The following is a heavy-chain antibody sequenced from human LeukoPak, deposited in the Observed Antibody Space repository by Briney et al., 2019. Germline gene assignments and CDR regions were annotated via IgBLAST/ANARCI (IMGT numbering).Heavy chain of an antibody. V-gene: IGHV3-30*18. CDR1: GFTFSGYG. CDR2: ISYDGHNE. D-gene: IGHD2-8*01. Sequence: GGSLRLSCAASGFTFSGYGMHWVRQAPGKGLEWVAVISYDGHNEYYADSVKGRFTTSRDNSKNTVYVQMNSLRAEDTAVYYCAKGVGYGGMDVWGQGTTVTVSS. J-gene: IGHJ6*02. CDR3: AKGVGYGGMDV.